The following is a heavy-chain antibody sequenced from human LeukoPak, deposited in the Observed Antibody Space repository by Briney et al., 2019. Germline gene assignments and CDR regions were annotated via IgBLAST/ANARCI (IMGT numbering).Heavy chain of an antibody. CDR3: ARGPGQLTRGDAFDI. Sequence: PSETLSLTFTVSGGSISSYYWSWIRQPPGKGLEWIGYIYYSGSTNYNPSLKSRVTISVDTSKNQFSLKLSSVTAADTAVYYCARGPGQLTRGDAFDIWGQGTMVTVSS. J-gene: IGHJ3*02. V-gene: IGHV4-59*12. D-gene: IGHD6-13*01. CDR2: IYYSGST. CDR1: GGSISSYY.